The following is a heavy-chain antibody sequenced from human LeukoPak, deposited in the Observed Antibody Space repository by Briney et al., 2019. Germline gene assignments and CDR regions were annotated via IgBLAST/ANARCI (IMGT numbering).Heavy chain of an antibody. CDR3: ARDALGDFTLVYGGRTYYYFDY. D-gene: IGHD2-2*02. CDR1: GFTFSSYE. CDR2: ISSSGSTI. V-gene: IGHV3-48*03. Sequence: PGGSLRLSCAASGFTFSSYEMNWVRQAPGKGLEWVSYISSSGSTIYYADSVKGRFTISGDNAKNSLYLQMNSLRAEDTAVYYCARDALGDFTLVYGGRTYYYFDYWGQGTLVTVSS. J-gene: IGHJ4*02.